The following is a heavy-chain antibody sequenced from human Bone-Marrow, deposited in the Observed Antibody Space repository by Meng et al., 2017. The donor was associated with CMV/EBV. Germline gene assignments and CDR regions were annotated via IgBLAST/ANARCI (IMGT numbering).Heavy chain of an antibody. Sequence: GESLKISCTVSGFTFSHYAMHWVRQAPGKGLEWVAVISYDASNTYYADSVKGRFTISRDNFKNTLYLEMNSLRAEDTAVYYCVRCFIPMFRGTFIGDYYYGMDVRGQGATVTVSS. D-gene: IGHD3-10*01. J-gene: IGHJ6*02. CDR2: ISYDASNT. V-gene: IGHV3-30*04. CDR3: VRCFIPMFRGTFIGDYYYGMDV. CDR1: GFTFSHYA.